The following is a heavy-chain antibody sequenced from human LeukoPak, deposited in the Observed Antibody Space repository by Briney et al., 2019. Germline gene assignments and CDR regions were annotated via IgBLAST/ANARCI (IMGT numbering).Heavy chain of an antibody. D-gene: IGHD3-3*01. Sequence: GESQKISCKGSGYSFTSYWIGWVRQMPGKGLEWMGIIYPGDSDTRYSPSFQGQVTISADKSISTAYLQWSSLKASDTAMYYCARQYEDYDSNYYYGMDVWGQGTTVTVSS. V-gene: IGHV5-51*01. CDR1: GYSFTSYW. CDR3: ARQYEDYDSNYYYGMDV. CDR2: IYPGDSDT. J-gene: IGHJ6*02.